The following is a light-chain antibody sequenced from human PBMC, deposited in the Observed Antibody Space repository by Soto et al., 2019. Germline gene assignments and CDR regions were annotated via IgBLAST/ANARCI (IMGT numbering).Light chain of an antibody. V-gene: IGKV1-17*01. CDR2: AAS. CDR1: QGIRNX. J-gene: IGKJ1*01. Sequence: DIQMTQSPSSLSASVGDRVTITCRASQGIRNXXXWYQQRQGKAPKRLIYAASSLQIGVPSRFSGSGSGTEFTLTISSLQPEDFATYYCLQHNSYPWTFGQGTKVEIK. CDR3: LQHNSYPWT.